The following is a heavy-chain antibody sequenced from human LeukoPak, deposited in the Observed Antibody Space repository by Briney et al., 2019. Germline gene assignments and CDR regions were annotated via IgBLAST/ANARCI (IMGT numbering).Heavy chain of an antibody. Sequence: GGSLRLSCAASGFTFSSYSMNWVRQAPGKGLEWVTSISSSRSYIYYADSVKGRFTISRDNAKNSLYLQMNSLRAEDTAVYYCASGFTGTFTDYWGQGTLVTVSS. D-gene: IGHD1-1*01. CDR3: ASGFTGTFTDY. CDR1: GFTFSSYS. V-gene: IGHV3-21*01. J-gene: IGHJ4*02. CDR2: ISSSRSYI.